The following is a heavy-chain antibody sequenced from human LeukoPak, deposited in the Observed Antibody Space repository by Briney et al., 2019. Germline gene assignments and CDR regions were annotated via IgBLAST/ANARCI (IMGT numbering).Heavy chain of an antibody. V-gene: IGHV3-30*04. CDR2: ISYDGSNK. Sequence: GGSLRLSCAASGFTFSSYAIHWVRQAPGKGLEWVAVISYDGSNKYYADSVKGRFTISRDNSKNTLYLQMNSLRAEDTAVYYCAKDPLSLSYCGGDCSGVNWFDPWGQGTLVTVSS. D-gene: IGHD2-21*02. CDR3: AKDPLSLSYCGGDCSGVNWFDP. CDR1: GFTFSSYA. J-gene: IGHJ5*02.